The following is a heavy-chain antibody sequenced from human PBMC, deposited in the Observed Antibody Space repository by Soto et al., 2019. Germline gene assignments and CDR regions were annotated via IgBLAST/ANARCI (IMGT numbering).Heavy chain of an antibody. V-gene: IGHV4-59*01. CDR1: GGSISSYY. J-gene: IGHJ2*01. CDR3: ARGPYRDYPFWYCDL. Sequence: QVQLQESGPGLVKPSETLSLTCTVSGGSISSYYWSWIRQPPGKGLEWIGYIYYSGSTNYNPSLKSRVTISVDTSKNQFSLKLSSVTAADTAVYYCARGPYRDYPFWYCDLWGRGTLVTVSS. CDR2: IYYSGST. D-gene: IGHD4-17*01.